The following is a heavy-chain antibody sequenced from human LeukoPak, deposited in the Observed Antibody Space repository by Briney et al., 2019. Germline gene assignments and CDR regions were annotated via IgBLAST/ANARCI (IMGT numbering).Heavy chain of an antibody. CDR2: IYYSGST. J-gene: IGHJ4*02. V-gene: IGHV4-59*08. CDR1: GGSISSYY. CDR3: AGQWIQLYYY. D-gene: IGHD5-18*01. Sequence: SETLSLTCTVSGGSISSYYWSWIRQPPGKGLEWIGYIYYSGSTNYNPSLKSRVTISVDTSKNQFSLELSSVTAADTAVYYCAGQWIQLYYYWGQGTLVTVSS.